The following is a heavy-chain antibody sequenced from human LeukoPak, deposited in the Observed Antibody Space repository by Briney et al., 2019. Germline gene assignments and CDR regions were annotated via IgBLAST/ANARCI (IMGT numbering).Heavy chain of an antibody. V-gene: IGHV3-30*02. CDR2: IRYDGSNK. J-gene: IGHJ4*02. CDR1: GFTFSSYG. D-gene: IGHD3-22*01. CDR3: AKFNSVVGSGYPRDFDY. Sequence: GGSLRLSCAASGFTFSSYGMHWVRQAPGKGLEWVAFIRYDGSNKYYADSVKGRFTISRDNSKNTLYLQMNSLRAEDTAVYYCAKFNSVVGSGYPRDFDYWGQGTLVTVSS.